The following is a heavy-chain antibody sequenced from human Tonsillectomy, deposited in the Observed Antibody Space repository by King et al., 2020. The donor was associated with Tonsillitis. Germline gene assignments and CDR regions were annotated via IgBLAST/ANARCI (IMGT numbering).Heavy chain of an antibody. CDR1: GFTFGDYA. CDR2: IRSKAYGGTT. J-gene: IGHJ4*02. Sequence: QLVQSGGGLVQPGRSLRLSCTASGFTFGDYAMSWFRQAPRKGLEWVGFIRSKAYGGTTEYAASVKGRFTISRDDSKSIAYLQMNSLKTEDTAVYYCTRYSSSSVFDYWGQGTLVTVSS. V-gene: IGHV3-49*03. CDR3: TRYSSSSVFDY. D-gene: IGHD6-6*01.